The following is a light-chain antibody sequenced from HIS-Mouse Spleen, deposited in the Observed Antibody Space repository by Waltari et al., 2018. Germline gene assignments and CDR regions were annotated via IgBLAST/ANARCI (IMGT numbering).Light chain of an antibody. J-gene: IGLJ2*01. CDR3: CSYAGSSRV. V-gene: IGLV2-11*01. CDR2: DVS. CDR1: SSDVGGYNS. Sequence: QSALTQPRSVSGSPGQSVTISCTGTSSDVGGYNSVSWYQQHPGKAPKLMIYDVSKRPSGVPDRFSGSKSGNTASLTISGLQAVDEADYYCCSYAGSSRVFGGGTKLTVL.